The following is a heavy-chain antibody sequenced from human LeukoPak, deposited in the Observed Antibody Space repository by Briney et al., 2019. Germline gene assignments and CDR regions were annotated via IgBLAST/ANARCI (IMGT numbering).Heavy chain of an antibody. V-gene: IGHV4-39*01. J-gene: IGHJ6*03. CDR1: GGPISGSTYY. CDR2: IYYSGST. Sequence: SETLSRTCTVSGGPISGSTYYWGWIRQPPGKGLEWIGSIYYSGSTYYNPSLKSRVTISVDTSKNQFSLKLSSVTAADTAVYYCSRHSGYYYYYYMDLWGKGTTVTVSS. CDR3: SRHSGYYYYYYMDL.